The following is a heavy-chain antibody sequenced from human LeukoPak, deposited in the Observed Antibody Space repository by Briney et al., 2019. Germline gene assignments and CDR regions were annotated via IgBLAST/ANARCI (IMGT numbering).Heavy chain of an antibody. CDR1: GFTFSSYW. V-gene: IGHV3-7*01. J-gene: IGHJ4*02. Sequence: GGSLRLSCAASGFTFSSYWMSWVRQAPGKGLEWVAIMKDDGSEEYYVDSVKGRFTISRHNAKNSLYLQMNSLRAEDTAMYYCAGDRIEVTYYYDTSGYSDYWGQGTLVTVSS. CDR2: MKDDGSEE. D-gene: IGHD3-22*01. CDR3: AGDRIEVTYYYDTSGYSDY.